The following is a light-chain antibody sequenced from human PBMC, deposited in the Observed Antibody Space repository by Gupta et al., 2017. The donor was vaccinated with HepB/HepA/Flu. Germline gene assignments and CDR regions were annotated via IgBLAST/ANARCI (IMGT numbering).Light chain of an antibody. CDR3: VGWDDSLSGYV. Sequence: QPVLTQPPTSSGTPGQRVTIACYRSSSNSGNDNAYWYQQLPGTAPKLPIYHDNQRPSGVPDRFSGSKSVTTASLATSGLRPEDEADYYCVGWDDSLSGYVFGAGTKVTVL. CDR2: HDN. V-gene: IGLV1-47*02. J-gene: IGLJ1*01. CDR1: SSNSGNDN.